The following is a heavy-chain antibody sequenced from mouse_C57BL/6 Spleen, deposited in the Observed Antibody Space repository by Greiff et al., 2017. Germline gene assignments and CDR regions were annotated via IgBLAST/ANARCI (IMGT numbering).Heavy chain of an antibody. CDR1: GYTFTDYN. Sequence: EVQLQQSGPELVKPGASVKMSCKASGYTFTDYNMHWVKQSHGKSLEWIGYINPNNGGTSYNQKFKGKATLTVNKSSSTAYMELRSLTSEDSAVYYCAREIYYDYDVGFAYWGQGTLVTVSA. CDR3: AREIYYDYDVGFAY. J-gene: IGHJ3*01. D-gene: IGHD2-4*01. CDR2: INPNNGGT. V-gene: IGHV1-22*01.